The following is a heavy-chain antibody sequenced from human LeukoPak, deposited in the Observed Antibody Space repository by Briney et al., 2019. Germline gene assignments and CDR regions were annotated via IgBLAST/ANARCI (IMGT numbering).Heavy chain of an antibody. D-gene: IGHD3-10*01. CDR1: EFTVSSNY. J-gene: IGHJ4*02. V-gene: IGHV3-66*01. CDR3: ARGSDGWFAFDY. CDR2: IYSTGGK. Sequence: GGSLRLSCAASEFTVSSNYMSWVRQAPGKGLEWVSIIYSTGGKYYADSVKGRLTISRDNSKDTLYLQMNSLRAEDTAVYYCARGSDGWFAFDYWGQGILVTVSS.